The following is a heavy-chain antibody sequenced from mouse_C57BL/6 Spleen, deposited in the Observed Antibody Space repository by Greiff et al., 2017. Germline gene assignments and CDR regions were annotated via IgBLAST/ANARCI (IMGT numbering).Heavy chain of an antibody. D-gene: IGHD4-1*02. CDR1: GYTFTSYW. Sequence: VQLQQPGAELVRPGSSVKLSCKASGYTFTSYWMDWVKQRPGQGLEWIGNIYPSDSETHYNQKFKDKATLTVDKSSSTAYMQLSSLTSEDSAVYYCARSTGMAWYFDVWGTGTTVTVSS. CDR2: IYPSDSET. J-gene: IGHJ1*03. CDR3: ARSTGMAWYFDV. V-gene: IGHV1-61*01.